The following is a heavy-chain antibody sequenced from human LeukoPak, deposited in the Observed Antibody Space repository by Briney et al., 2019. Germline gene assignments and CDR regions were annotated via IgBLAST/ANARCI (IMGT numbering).Heavy chain of an antibody. V-gene: IGHV4-59*01. D-gene: IGHD6-13*01. Sequence: SETLSLTCTVSGGSISSYYWSWIRQPPGKGLEWIGYIYYSGSTNYNPSLKSRVTISVDTSKNQFFLKLSSVTAADTAVYYCARDSRAAAGHFDYWGQGTLVTVSS. CDR3: ARDSRAAAGHFDY. J-gene: IGHJ4*02. CDR2: IYYSGST. CDR1: GGSISSYY.